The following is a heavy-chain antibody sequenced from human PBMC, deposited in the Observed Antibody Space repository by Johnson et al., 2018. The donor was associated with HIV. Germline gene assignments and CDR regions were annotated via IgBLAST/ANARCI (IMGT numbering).Heavy chain of an antibody. Sequence: QEQLVESGGGLVQPGGSLRLSCAASGFSFSDHYMRWIRQAPGKGLEWVSYISSSGSTIYYADSVKGRFTISRDNAKNSLYLQMNSLRAEDTAVYYCAREQWADAFDIWGQGTMVTVSS. CDR3: AREQWADAFDI. J-gene: IGHJ3*02. CDR1: GFSFSDHY. V-gene: IGHV3-11*04. CDR2: ISSSGSTI. D-gene: IGHD6-19*01.